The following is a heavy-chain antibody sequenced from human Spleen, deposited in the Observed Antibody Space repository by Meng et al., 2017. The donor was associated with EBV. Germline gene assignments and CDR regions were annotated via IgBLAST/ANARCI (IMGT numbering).Heavy chain of an antibody. D-gene: IGHD1-26*01. CDR1: GYTFTSYG. J-gene: IGHJ5*02. CDR2: ISAYNGNT. Sequence: QVQWVQSGAQVKKPGASVNVSCKASGYTFTSYGISWVRQAPGQGLEWMGWISAYNGNTNYAQKLQGRVTMTTDTSTSTAYMELRSLRSDDTAVYYCARDLQWELLSWFDPWGQGTLVTVSS. CDR3: ARDLQWELLSWFDP. V-gene: IGHV1-18*01.